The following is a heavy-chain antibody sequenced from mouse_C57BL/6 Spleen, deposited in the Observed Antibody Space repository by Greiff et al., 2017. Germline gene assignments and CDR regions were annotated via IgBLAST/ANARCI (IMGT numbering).Heavy chain of an antibody. Sequence: EVQGVESGGGLVQPGGSLSLSCAASGFTFTDYYMSWVRQPPGKALEWLGFIRNKANGFTTEYSASVTGRFTISRDNSQSILYLQMNAPRAEDSATYYCARYPYYFDVWGQGTTLTVSS. J-gene: IGHJ2*01. CDR1: GFTFTDYY. V-gene: IGHV7-3*01. CDR2: IRNKANGFTT. CDR3: ARYPYYFDV.